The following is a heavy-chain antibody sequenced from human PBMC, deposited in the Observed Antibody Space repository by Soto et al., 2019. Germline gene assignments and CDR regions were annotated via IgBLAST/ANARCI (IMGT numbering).Heavy chain of an antibody. J-gene: IGHJ4*02. CDR3: AKSGSLDS. Sequence: ASVKVSCKASGYTFSAYAIHWVRQAPGQGLECMGWINAANGDSRYSQKFQGSLTITRDTSTTTAYMDLSSLTSEDTAVYYCAKSGSLDSWGQGTPVTVSS. D-gene: IGHD3-10*01. CDR1: GYTFSAYA. V-gene: IGHV1-3*01. CDR2: INAANGDS.